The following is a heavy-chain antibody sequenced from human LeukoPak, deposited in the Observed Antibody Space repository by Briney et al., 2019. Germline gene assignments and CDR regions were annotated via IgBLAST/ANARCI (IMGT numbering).Heavy chain of an antibody. CDR1: GFTFDDYA. V-gene: IGHV3-43D*03. Sequence: PGGSLRLSCAASGFTFDDYAMHWDRQAPGKGLEWVSLISWDGGSTYYADSVKGRFTISRDNSKNSLYLQMNSLRAEDTALYYCAKDPTSGYSSSWYYFDYWGQGTLVTVSS. J-gene: IGHJ4*02. CDR3: AKDPTSGYSSSWYYFDY. CDR2: ISWDGGST. D-gene: IGHD6-13*01.